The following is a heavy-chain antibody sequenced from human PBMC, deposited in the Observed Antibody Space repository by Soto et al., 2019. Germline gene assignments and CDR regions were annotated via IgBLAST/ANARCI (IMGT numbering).Heavy chain of an antibody. V-gene: IGHV6-1*01. Sequence: QVQLQESGPGLVKPSQTLSLTCAISGDSVSSNSAAWNWIRLSPSRGLEWLARTYYSSRLYNDYSISVRSRIIVNPDTSKNQYSLQLTSVPPEDTAVYYCAGTTSHQWYYMDVWGKGTTVTVSS. CDR3: AGTTSHQWYYMDV. CDR1: GDSVSSNSAA. CDR2: TYYSSRLYN. J-gene: IGHJ6*03. D-gene: IGHD1-7*01.